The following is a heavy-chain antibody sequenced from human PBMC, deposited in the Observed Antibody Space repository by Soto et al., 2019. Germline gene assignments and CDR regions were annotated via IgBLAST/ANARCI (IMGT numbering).Heavy chain of an antibody. CDR2: IYYSGST. CDR1: GGSISSGDYY. Sequence: SETLSLTCTVSGGSISSGDYYWSWIRQPPGKGLEWIGYIYYSGSTYYNPSLKSRVTISVDTSKNQFSLKLSSVTAADTAVYYCARVQGDGDYVDYWGQGTLVTVSS. CDR3: ARVQGDGDYVDY. J-gene: IGHJ4*02. D-gene: IGHD3-16*01. V-gene: IGHV4-30-4*01.